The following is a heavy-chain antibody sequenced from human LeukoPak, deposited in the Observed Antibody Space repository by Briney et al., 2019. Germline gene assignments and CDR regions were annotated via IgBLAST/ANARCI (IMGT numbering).Heavy chain of an antibody. CDR2: IYYSGST. CDR3: ARGGSGGSYGMDV. CDR1: GGSISSYY. V-gene: IGHV4-59*01. Sequence: PSETLSLTCTVSGGSISSYYWSWLRQPPGKGREWSGYIYYSGSTNYNPSLKSRVTISVDTSKNQFSLKLSSVTAADTAVYYCARGGSGGSYGMDVWGQGTTVTVSS. D-gene: IGHD2-15*01. J-gene: IGHJ6*02.